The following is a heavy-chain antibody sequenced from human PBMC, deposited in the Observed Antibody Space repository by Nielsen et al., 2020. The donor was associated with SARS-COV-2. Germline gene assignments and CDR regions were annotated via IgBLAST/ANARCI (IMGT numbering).Heavy chain of an antibody. V-gene: IGHV3-30-3*01. CDR2: ISYDGSNK. D-gene: IGHD3-22*01. CDR3: ARVNYYDSSGYYPLGY. Sequence: GGSLRLSCAASGFTFSSYAMHWVRQAPGKGLEWVAVISYDGSNKYYADSVKGRFTISRDNSKNTLYLQMNSLRAEDTAVCYCARVNYYDSSGYYPLGYWGQGTLVTVSS. CDR1: GFTFSSYA. J-gene: IGHJ4*02.